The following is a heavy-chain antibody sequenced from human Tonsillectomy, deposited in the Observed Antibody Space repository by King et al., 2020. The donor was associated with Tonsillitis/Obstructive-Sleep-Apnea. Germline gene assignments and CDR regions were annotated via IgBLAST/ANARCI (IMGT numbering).Heavy chain of an antibody. V-gene: IGHV4-31*03. CDR1: GGSISSGGYY. CDR2: IYYSGST. J-gene: IGHJ5*02. CDR3: ARWYARSENNWFDP. Sequence: HVQLQESGPGLVKPSQTLSLTCTVSGGSISSGGYYWSWIRQHPGKGLEWIGYIYYSGSTYYNPSLKSRVTISVDTSKNQFSLKLSSVTAADTAVYYCARWYARSENNWFDPWGQGTLVTVSS. D-gene: IGHD6-13*01.